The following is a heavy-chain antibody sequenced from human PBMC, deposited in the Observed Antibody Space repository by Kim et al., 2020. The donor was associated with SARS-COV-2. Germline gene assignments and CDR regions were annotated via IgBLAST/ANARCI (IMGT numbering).Heavy chain of an antibody. V-gene: IGHV3-11*05. Sequence: GGSLRLSCAASGFTFSDYYMSWIRQAPGKGLEWVSYISSSSSYTNYADSVKGRFTISRDNAKNSLYLQMNSLRAEDTAVYYCARDTPLRYFDSSTSMDVWGQGTTVTVSS. CDR3: ARDTPLRYFDSSTSMDV. CDR1: GFTFSDYY. CDR2: ISSSSSYT. D-gene: IGHD3-9*01. J-gene: IGHJ6*02.